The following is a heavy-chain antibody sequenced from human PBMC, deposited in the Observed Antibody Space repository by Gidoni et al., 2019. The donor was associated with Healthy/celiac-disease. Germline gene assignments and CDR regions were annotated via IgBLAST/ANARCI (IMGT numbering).Heavy chain of an antibody. V-gene: IGHV4-34*01. J-gene: IGHJ4*02. Sequence: QVQLQQWGAGLLKPSETLSLTCAVYGGSFSGYYWSWIRQPPGKGLEWIGEINHSGSTNYNPSLKSRVTISVDTSKNQFSLKLSSVTAADTAVYYCARERRYYYDSSGYYGIPLRAPFDYWGQGTLVTVSS. D-gene: IGHD3-22*01. CDR2: INHSGST. CDR3: ARERRYYYDSSGYYGIPLRAPFDY. CDR1: GGSFSGYY.